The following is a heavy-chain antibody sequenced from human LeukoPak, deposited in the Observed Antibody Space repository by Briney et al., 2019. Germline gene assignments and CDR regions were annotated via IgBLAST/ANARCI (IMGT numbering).Heavy chain of an antibody. CDR2: IIPIFGTA. Sequence: SVKVSCKASGGTFSSYAISWVRQAPGQGLEWMGGIIPIFGTANYAQKFQGRVTITTDESTSTAYMELSSLRSEDTAVYYCASSMVVTYNWFDPWGQGTLVTVSS. V-gene: IGHV1-69*05. CDR1: GGTFSSYA. J-gene: IGHJ5*02. CDR3: ASSMVVTYNWFDP. D-gene: IGHD4/OR15-4a*01.